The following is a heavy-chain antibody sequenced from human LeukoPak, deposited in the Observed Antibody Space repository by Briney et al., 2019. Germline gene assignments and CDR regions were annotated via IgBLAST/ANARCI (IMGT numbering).Heavy chain of an antibody. Sequence: GGSLRLSCAASGFTFSGCTVHWVRQAPGKGLEWVGRIGSKAFDYATVYAASVEGRFTISRDDSKHTAFLQMNSLKTEDTAVYYCTRHLDGIAAYDYWGQGSLVTVSS. CDR3: TRHLDGIAAYDY. J-gene: IGHJ4*02. V-gene: IGHV3-73*01. D-gene: IGHD6-13*01. CDR2: IGSKAFDYAT. CDR1: GFTFSGCT.